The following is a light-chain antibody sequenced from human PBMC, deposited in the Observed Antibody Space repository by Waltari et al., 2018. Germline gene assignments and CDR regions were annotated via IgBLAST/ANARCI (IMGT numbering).Light chain of an antibody. J-gene: IGLJ3*02. V-gene: IGLV4-69*01. CDR1: SGHSSNV. CDR2: VNSDGSH. Sequence: QLVLTQSPSASASLGASVKLTCTLSSGHSSNVIAWLQQRPEKGPRSLMKVNSDGSHAKGDEIPYRFSGSGSGAERYLTISRLQSEDEADYYCQTGGHGTWVFGGGTKLTVL. CDR3: QTGGHGTWV.